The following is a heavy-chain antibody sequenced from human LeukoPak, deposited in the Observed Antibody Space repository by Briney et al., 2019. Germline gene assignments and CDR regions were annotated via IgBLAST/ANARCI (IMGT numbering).Heavy chain of an antibody. V-gene: IGHV3-7*01. CDR2: IKQDGSEK. J-gene: IGHJ5*02. D-gene: IGHD4-17*01. Sequence: GGSLRPSCAASGFTLSSYWMSWVRQAPGKGLEWVANIKQDGSEKYYVDSVKGRFTISRDNAKNSLYLQMNSLRAEDTAVYYCARQDDYGDFNWFDPWGQGTLVTVSS. CDR3: ARQDDYGDFNWFDP. CDR1: GFTLSSYW.